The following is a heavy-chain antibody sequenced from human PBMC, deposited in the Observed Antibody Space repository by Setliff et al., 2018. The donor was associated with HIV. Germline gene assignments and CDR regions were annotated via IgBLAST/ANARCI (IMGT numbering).Heavy chain of an antibody. CDR2: IYYNGST. J-gene: IGHJ4*02. D-gene: IGHD3-16*02. CDR3: VRDYYDYVWGSYRLFDY. CDR1: GGSISSSSYY. Sequence: SETLSLTCTVSGGSISSSSYYWGWIRQPPGKGLEWIGSIYYNGSTYYNPSLKSRVTISVDTSKNQFSLKLSSVTAADTAVYYCVRDYYDYVWGSYRLFDYWGQGTLVT. V-gene: IGHV4-39*07.